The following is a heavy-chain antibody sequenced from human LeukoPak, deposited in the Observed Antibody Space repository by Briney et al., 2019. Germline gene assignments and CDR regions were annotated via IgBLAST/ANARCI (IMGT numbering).Heavy chain of an antibody. D-gene: IGHD5-12*01. CDR3: ASLPAPAHLERGYSGYGLDY. V-gene: IGHV1-46*01. Sequence: ASVEVSCKASGYTFTSYYMHWVRQAPGQGLEWMGIIKSSGSSTSYAQKFQGRVTMTRDTSTSTVYMELSSLRSDDTAVYYCASLPAPAHLERGYSGYGLDYWGQGTLVTVSS. CDR1: GYTFTSYY. CDR2: IKSSGSST. J-gene: IGHJ4*02.